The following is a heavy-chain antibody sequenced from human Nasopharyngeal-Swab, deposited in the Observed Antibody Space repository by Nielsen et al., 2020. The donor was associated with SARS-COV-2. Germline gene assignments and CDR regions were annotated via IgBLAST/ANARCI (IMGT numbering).Heavy chain of an antibody. Sequence: GESLKISCAASGFTLGNYWMSWVRQAPGKGLEWVSVMHNGGSTYHADSVKGRFTISRDNSKNTLYLQMNSLRAEDTAVYYCARDRVSGYGMDVWGQGTTVTVSS. V-gene: IGHV3-53*01. J-gene: IGHJ6*02. CDR1: GFTLGNYW. D-gene: IGHD6-13*01. CDR3: ARDRVSGYGMDV. CDR2: MHNGGST.